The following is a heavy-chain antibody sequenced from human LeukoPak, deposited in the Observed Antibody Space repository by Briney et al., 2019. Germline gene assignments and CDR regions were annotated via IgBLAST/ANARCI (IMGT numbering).Heavy chain of an antibody. V-gene: IGHV3-30*04. CDR1: GFTFSSYA. CDR2: ISYDGSNK. Sequence: GRSLRLSCAASGFTFSSYAMHWVRQAPGKGLEWVAVISYDGSNKYYADSVKGRFTISRDNSKNTLYLQMNSLRAEDTAVYYCARSVWYGAMDVWGQGTTVTVSS. CDR3: ARSVWYGAMDV. J-gene: IGHJ6*02. D-gene: IGHD3-10*01.